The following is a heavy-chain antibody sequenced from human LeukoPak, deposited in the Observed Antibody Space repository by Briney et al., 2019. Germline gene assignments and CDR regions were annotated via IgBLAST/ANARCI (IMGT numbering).Heavy chain of an antibody. V-gene: IGHV1-2*02. D-gene: IGHD3-22*01. CDR1: GFTFTDYY. CDR3: ARGPQKYYYDSSGYYHTDFDY. CDR2: INSNSGGT. Sequence: GSVKVSCTASGFTFTDYYMHWVRQAPGKGLEWVGGINSNSGGTNYAQMVQGRFTMTRDTSISTAYMELSRLRSDDTAMYYCARGPQKYYYDSSGYYHTDFDYWGQGTLVTVSS. J-gene: IGHJ4*02.